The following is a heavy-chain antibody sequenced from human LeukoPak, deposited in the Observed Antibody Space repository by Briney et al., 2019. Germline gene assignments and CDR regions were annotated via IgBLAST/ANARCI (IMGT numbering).Heavy chain of an antibody. CDR3: ARDASLYDGKSGWFDP. J-gene: IGHJ5*02. Sequence: GGSLRLSCEASGFTFSSYAMHWVRQAPGKGLEWMAIIAHDGNSAVYADSVKGRLTLSRDNSKNTLYLQMNSLSAEDTAVYYCARDASLYDGKSGWFDPWGQGALVYV. CDR2: IAHDGNSA. V-gene: IGHV3-30*04. CDR1: GFTFSSYA. D-gene: IGHD5/OR15-5a*01.